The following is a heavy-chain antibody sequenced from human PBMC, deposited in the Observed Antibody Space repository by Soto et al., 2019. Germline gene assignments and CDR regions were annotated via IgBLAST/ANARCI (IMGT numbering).Heavy chain of an antibody. J-gene: IGHJ6*03. Sequence: EVQLVESGGGLVQPGGSLRLSCAASGFTVSSIHMSWVRQAPGKGLEWVSVIYNDGSTYYADSVKGRFTISRDNSRETVYLQLNNLRAEDTAVYYCARNSVHDPNYCYYMDVWGKGSRVTVSS. D-gene: IGHD1-1*01. CDR3: ARNSVHDPNYCYYMDV. CDR2: IYNDGST. V-gene: IGHV3-66*01. CDR1: GFTVSSIH.